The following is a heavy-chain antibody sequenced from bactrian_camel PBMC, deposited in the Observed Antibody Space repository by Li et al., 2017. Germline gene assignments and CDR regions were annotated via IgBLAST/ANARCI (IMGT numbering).Heavy chain of an antibody. CDR3: AADLDYCGGFARYFTY. Sequence: VQLVESGGGSVQTGGSLRLSCAASGWTRCMGWFRQAPGKEREAVATINDGGSPNYADSVKGRFTISKDNAKKSLYLQMNNLIPEDTAMYYCAADLDYCGGFARYFTYWGQGTQVTVS. CDR2: INDGGSP. V-gene: IGHV3S53*01. J-gene: IGHJ4*01. D-gene: IGHD2*01. CDR1: GWTRC.